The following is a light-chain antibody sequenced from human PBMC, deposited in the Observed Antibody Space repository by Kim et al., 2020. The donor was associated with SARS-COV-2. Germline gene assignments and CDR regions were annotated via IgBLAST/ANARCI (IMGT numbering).Light chain of an antibody. Sequence: SVGDRVTITCRACQTISSFLNWYQQKPGKAPKVLIYAASTLQPGVPSRFSGSGSGTEFTLTITSLQPEDFATYYCQQTYSTPPITFGQGTRLEIK. V-gene: IGKV1-39*01. CDR3: QQTYSTPPIT. J-gene: IGKJ5*01. CDR1: QTISSF. CDR2: AAS.